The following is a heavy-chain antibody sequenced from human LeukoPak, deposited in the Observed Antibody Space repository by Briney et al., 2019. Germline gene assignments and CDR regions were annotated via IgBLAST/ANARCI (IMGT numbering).Heavy chain of an antibody. D-gene: IGHD3-3*01. CDR3: ARDRHYDFWSGNYYYGMDV. CDR1: GFTFSTYG. V-gene: IGHV3-30*03. J-gene: IGHJ6*02. CDR2: ISYDGSNE. Sequence: GGSLRLSCAASGFTFSTYGMHWVRQAPGKGLEWVAVISYDGSNEYYADSVKGRFTISRDNSKNTLYLQMSSLRAEDTAVYYCARDRHYDFWSGNYYYGMDVWGQGTTVTVSS.